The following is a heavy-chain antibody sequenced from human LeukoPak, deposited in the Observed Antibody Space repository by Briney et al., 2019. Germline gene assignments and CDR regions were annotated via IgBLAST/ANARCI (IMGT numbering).Heavy chain of an antibody. Sequence: AGGSLRLSCAASGFTFSSYAMSWVRQAPGKGLEWVSAISGSGGSTYYADSVKGRFTISRDNSKNTLYLQMNSLRAEDTAVCYCAICPSITIFGVVQGFDYWGQGTLVTVSS. J-gene: IGHJ4*02. CDR1: GFTFSSYA. V-gene: IGHV3-23*01. D-gene: IGHD3-3*01. CDR2: ISGSGGST. CDR3: AICPSITIFGVVQGFDY.